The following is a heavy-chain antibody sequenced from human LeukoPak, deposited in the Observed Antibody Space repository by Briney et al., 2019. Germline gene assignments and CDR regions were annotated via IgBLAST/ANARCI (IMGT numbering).Heavy chain of an antibody. CDR1: AFTFSNFG. J-gene: IGHJ4*02. V-gene: IGHV3-33*06. D-gene: IGHD6-6*01. Sequence: GGSLRLSCAASAFTFSNFGIHWVRQAPGKGLEWVALIWYDGSKKYYADSVEGRFTISRYNSKNTLYLQMHSLRAEDTAVYYCAKDRIRGSSSSWGGGFDYWGQGALVTVSS. CDR2: IWYDGSKK. CDR3: AKDRIRGSSSSWGGGFDY.